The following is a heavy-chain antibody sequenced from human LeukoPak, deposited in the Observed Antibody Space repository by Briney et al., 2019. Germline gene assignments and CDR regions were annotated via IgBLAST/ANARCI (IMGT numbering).Heavy chain of an antibody. D-gene: IGHD5-12*01. V-gene: IGHV1-2*02. CDR2: INPNNGGT. CDR3: ARDEWLFDY. Sequence: ASVKVSCKASGYTFIGYYLHWVRQAPGQGLEWMGWINPNNGGTNYAQKFQGRVTMTRDTSINTAYMELSGLTSDDTALYYCARDEWLFDYWGQGTLVTVSS. CDR1: GYTFIGYY. J-gene: IGHJ4*02.